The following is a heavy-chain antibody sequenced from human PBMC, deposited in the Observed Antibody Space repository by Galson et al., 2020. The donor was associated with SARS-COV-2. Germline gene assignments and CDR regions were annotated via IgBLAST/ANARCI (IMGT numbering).Heavy chain of an antibody. D-gene: IGHD7-27*01. J-gene: IGHJ4*02. CDR3: ARGDMGNDYFDY. CDR2: IYSEGSST. CDR1: GFTFSSSW. Sequence: AGSLRLSCAASGFTFSSSWMHWVRQAPGKGLVWVSRIYSEGSSTSYADSVKGRFTISGDNAKNTLYLQMNSLRAEDTAVYYCARGDMGNDYFDYWASEPWSPSPQ. V-gene: IGHV3-74*01.